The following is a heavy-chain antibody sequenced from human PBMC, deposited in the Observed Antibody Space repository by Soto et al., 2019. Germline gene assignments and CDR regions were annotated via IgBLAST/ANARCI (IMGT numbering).Heavy chain of an antibody. CDR1: GGAIRSGDYY. CDR3: ARGWEVVAATTGGAFDV. V-gene: IGHV4-30-4*01. Sequence: SETLSLTCTVSGGAIRSGDYYGSWIRQPPGKGLEWIGYIYYSGSTYYNPSLKSRVTISVDTSKNQFSLKLSSVTAADTAVYYCARGWEVVAATTGGAFDVWGQGTMVTVS. CDR2: IYYSGST. J-gene: IGHJ3*01. D-gene: IGHD2-15*01.